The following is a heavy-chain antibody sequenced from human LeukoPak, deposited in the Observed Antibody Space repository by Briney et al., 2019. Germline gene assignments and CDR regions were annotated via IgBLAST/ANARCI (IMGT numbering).Heavy chain of an antibody. J-gene: IGHJ3*02. CDR3: AKGFSSSQTRGPFDI. D-gene: IGHD6-13*01. V-gene: IGHV3-23*01. CDR2: ISGSGGST. Sequence: GGSLRLSCAASGFTFSSYAMTWVPQAPGKGLEWVSAISGSGGSTYYSDSVKGRFTISRDNSKNTLYLQMNSLRAVDTDVYYCAKGFSSSQTRGPFDIWGPGTMVTVSS. CDR1: GFTFSSYA.